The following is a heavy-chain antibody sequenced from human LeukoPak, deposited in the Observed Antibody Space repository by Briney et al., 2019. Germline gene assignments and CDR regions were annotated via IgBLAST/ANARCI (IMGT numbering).Heavy chain of an antibody. CDR2: IRGSGTYT. J-gene: IGHJ4*02. Sequence: GGSLRLSCAASGFTFSDYYMSWTRQAPGKGLEWVSYIRGSGTYTNYADSVKGRFTISRDNAKNSLYLQMNSLRAEDTAVYYCSRHRVDSRSYYADFDCWGQGTLVTFSS. V-gene: IGHV3-11*03. D-gene: IGHD3-22*01. CDR3: SRHRVDSRSYYADFDC. CDR1: GFTFSDYY.